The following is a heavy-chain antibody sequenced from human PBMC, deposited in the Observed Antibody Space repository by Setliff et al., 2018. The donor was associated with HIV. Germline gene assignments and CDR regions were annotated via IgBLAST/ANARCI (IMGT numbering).Heavy chain of an antibody. Sequence: GGSLRLSCVASGFTFSDYSMNWVRQAPGKGLEWVSYINNISSTISYADSVKGRFTISRDNSKNTLYLQMNSLRTEDTAVYYCAKNARDYYYYYMDVWGKGTTVTVSS. V-gene: IGHV3-48*01. J-gene: IGHJ6*03. CDR2: INNISSTI. CDR3: AKNARDYYYYYMDV. CDR1: GFTFSDYS.